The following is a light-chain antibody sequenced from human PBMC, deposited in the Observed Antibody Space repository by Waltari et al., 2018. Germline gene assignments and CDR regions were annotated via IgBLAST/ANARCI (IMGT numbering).Light chain of an antibody. J-gene: IGLJ3*02. CDR1: SSDVGGDNY. CDR2: YVS. V-gene: IGLV2-11*01. Sequence: QSALTQPRSVAGSPGQSVTISCTGTSSDVGGDNYVSWYQQHPGKAPKLMIYYVSKRPSGVPDRFSGSKSGNTASLTISGLQAEDEADYYCCSYAGSYTWVFGGGTKLTVL. CDR3: CSYAGSYTWV.